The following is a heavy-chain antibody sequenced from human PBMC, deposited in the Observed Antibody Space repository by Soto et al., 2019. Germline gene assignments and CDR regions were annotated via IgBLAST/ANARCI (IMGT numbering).Heavy chain of an antibody. J-gene: IGHJ6*02. V-gene: IGHV5-51*01. CDR2: IYPGDSDT. CDR1: GYSFTSYW. CDR3: ARLVIVGATKGSVYYYYGMDV. Sequence: SGESLKISCKGSGYSFTSYWIGWVRQMPGKGLEWMGIIYPGDSDTRYSPSFQGQVTISADKSISTAYLQWSSLKASDTAMYYCARLVIVGATKGSVYYYYGMDVWGQGTTVTVSS. D-gene: IGHD1-26*01.